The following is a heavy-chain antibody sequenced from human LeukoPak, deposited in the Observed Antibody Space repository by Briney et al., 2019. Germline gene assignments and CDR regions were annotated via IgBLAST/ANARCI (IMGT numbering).Heavy chain of an antibody. CDR2: IKQDGSET. J-gene: IGHJ4*02. Sequence: GGSLRLSCAASGFTFSNYWMSWVRRAPGKGLEWVANIKQDGSETYYVDSVRGRFTISRDNAKKSLYLQMNSLRAEDTAVYYCARDFWGAYRVDYSDYSGQGTLVTVSS. CDR3: ARDFWGAYRVDYSDY. V-gene: IGHV3-7*01. D-gene: IGHD3-3*01. CDR1: GFTFSNYW.